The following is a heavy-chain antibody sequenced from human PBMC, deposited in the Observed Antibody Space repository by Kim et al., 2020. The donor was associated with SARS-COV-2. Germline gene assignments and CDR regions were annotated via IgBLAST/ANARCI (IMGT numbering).Heavy chain of an antibody. D-gene: IGHD3-22*01. J-gene: IGHJ6*01. CDR2: IYYSGST. CDR1: GGSVSSGSYY. Sequence: SETLSLTCTVSGGSVSSGSYYWSWIRQPPGKGLEWIGYIYYSGSTNYNPSLKSRVTISVDTSKNQFSLKLSSVTAADTAVYYCARVQVVNSMAPAQAYY. V-gene: IGHV4-61*01. CDR3: ARVQVVNSMAPAQAYY.